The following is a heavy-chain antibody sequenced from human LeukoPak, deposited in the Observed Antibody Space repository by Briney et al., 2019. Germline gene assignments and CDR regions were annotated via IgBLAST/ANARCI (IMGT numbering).Heavy chain of an antibody. V-gene: IGHV3-7*03. CDR1: GSTFNNYW. D-gene: IGHD6-6*01. CDR2: IKQDGNEK. Sequence: QTGGSLRLSCAASGSTFNNYWMSWVRQAPGKGLEWVANIKQDGNEKYYVDSVKGRFTISRDNAKNSLDLQMNSLRVEDTAVYYCARVYSSSSGKNAFDVWGQGTMVTVSS. J-gene: IGHJ3*01. CDR3: ARVYSSSSGKNAFDV.